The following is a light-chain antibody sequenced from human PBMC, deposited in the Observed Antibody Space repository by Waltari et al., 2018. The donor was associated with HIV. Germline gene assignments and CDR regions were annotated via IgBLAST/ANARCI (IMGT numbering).Light chain of an antibody. CDR1: SSDVGGYNY. CDR3: CSYVGSGYV. CDR2: DVS. J-gene: IGLJ1*01. V-gene: IGLV2-11*01. Sequence: QSALTQPRSVSGSPGQSVTISCTGTSSDVGGYNYVSWYQQHPGKAPKLMIYDVSKLPSGVPDRFSGSKSGNAASLTSSGLQAEDEADYYGCSYVGSGYVFGTGTKATVL.